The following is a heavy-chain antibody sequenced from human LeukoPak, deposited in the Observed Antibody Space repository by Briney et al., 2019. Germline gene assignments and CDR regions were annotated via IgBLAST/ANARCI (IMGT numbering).Heavy chain of an antibody. J-gene: IGHJ4*02. Sequence: ASVKVSCKASGGTFSSYAISWVRQAPGQGLEWMGWISAYNGNTNYAQKLQGRVTMTTDTSTSTAYMELRSLRSDDTAVYYCARVSGSYYVLVYWGQGTLVTVSS. CDR2: ISAYNGNT. CDR1: GGTFSSYA. CDR3: ARVSGSYYVLVY. V-gene: IGHV1-18*01. D-gene: IGHD1-26*01.